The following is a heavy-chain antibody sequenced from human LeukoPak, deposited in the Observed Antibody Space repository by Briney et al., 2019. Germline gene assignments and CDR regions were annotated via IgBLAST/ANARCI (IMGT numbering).Heavy chain of an antibody. D-gene: IGHD3-22*01. V-gene: IGHV1-2*02. CDR1: GYTFTGYY. J-gene: IGHJ5*02. Sequence: ASVKVSCKASGYTFTGYYMHWVRQAPGQGLEWMGWINPNSGDTNYAQKFQGRVTMTRDMSTSTVYMELSSLRSEDTAVYYCARDIPHYYDSSGYLAFDPWGQGTLVTVSS. CDR2: INPNSGDT. CDR3: ARDIPHYYDSSGYLAFDP.